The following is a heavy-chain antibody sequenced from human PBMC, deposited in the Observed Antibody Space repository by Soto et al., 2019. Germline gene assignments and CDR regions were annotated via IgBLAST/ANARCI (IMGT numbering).Heavy chain of an antibody. V-gene: IGHV4-39*01. CDR2: IYYSGST. Sequence: QLQLQESGPGLVKPSETLSLTCTVSGGSISSSSYYWGWIRQPPGKGLEWIGSIYYSGSTYYNPSLKSRVTISVDTSKNQFSLKLSSVTAADTAVYYCARRWNYDSSGPEADWFDPWGQGTLVTVSS. J-gene: IGHJ5*02. CDR1: GGSISSSSYY. D-gene: IGHD3-22*01. CDR3: ARRWNYDSSGPEADWFDP.